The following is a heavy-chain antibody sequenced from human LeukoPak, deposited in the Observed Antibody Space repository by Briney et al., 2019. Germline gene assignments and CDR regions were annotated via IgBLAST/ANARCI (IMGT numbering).Heavy chain of an antibody. J-gene: IGHJ2*01. Sequence: GGSLRLSCAASGFTFSSYAMHWVRQAPGKGLEWVAVISYDGSNKYYADSVKGRFTISRDNSKNTLYLQMNSLRAEDTAVYYCARASGYKNWYFDLWGRGTLVTVSS. CDR1: GFTFSSYA. CDR2: ISYDGSNK. D-gene: IGHD5-24*01. V-gene: IGHV3-30*14. CDR3: ARASGYKNWYFDL.